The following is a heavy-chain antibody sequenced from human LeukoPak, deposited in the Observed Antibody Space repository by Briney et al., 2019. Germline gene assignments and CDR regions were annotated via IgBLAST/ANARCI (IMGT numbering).Heavy chain of an antibody. CDR3: AVNEMLDY. Sequence: PGGSLRLSCAAAGFTFSGYSMDWVRQAPGKGLEWVSYMSSSSSTIKYADSVKGRFTISRDNAKNSLHLQMNSLRAEDTAGYYCAVNEMLDYWGQGTLVTVSS. CDR1: GFTFSGYS. D-gene: IGHD5-24*01. V-gene: IGHV3-48*01. J-gene: IGHJ4*02. CDR2: MSSSSSTI.